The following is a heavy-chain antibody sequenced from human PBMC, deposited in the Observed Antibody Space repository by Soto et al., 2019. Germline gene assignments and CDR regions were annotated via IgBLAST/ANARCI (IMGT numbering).Heavy chain of an antibody. CDR1: GGSISSSSYY. J-gene: IGHJ6*03. Sequence: SETLSLTCTVSGGSISSSSYYWGWIRQPPGKGLEWIGSIYYSGSTCYNPSLKSRVTISVDTSKNQFSLKLSSVTAADTAVYYCANVKGLSYYYYYMDVWGKGTTVTVSS. CDR2: IYYSGST. CDR3: ANVKGLSYYYYYMDV. D-gene: IGHD3-16*02. V-gene: IGHV4-39*01.